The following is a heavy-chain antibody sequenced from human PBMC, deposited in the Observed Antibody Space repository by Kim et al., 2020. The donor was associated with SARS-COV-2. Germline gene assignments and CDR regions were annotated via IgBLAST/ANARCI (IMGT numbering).Heavy chain of an antibody. CDR2: IYHSGST. Sequence: SETLSLPFSFSFFSILLFFYSFLFLRQPPGKCLEWIGYIYHSGSTYYNPSLKSRVTISVDRSKNQFSLKLSSVTAADTAVYYCAREMTTGAFDIWGQGTMVTVSS. J-gene: IGHJ3*02. D-gene: IGHD4-17*01. CDR1: FFSILLFFYS. CDR3: AREMTTGAFDI. V-gene: IGHV4-30-2*01.